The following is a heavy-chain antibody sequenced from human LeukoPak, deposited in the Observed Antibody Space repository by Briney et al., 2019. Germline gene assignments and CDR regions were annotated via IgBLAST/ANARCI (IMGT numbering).Heavy chain of an antibody. CDR1: GFTFSSYG. Sequence: PGGSLRLSCAASGFTFSSYGMHWVRQAPGKGLEWGAVIWYDGSNKYYADSVKGRFTISRDNSKNTLYLQMNSLRAEDTAVYYCARDARGYSYGDNFDYWGQGTLVTVSS. D-gene: IGHD5-18*01. CDR2: IWYDGSNK. V-gene: IGHV3-33*01. CDR3: ARDARGYSYGDNFDY. J-gene: IGHJ4*02.